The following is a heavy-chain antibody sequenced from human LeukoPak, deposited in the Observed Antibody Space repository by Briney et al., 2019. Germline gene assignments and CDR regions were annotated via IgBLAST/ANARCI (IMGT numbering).Heavy chain of an antibody. CDR3: AKDKAGYFDY. CDR1: GFTFSSYG. V-gene: IGHV3-30*18. J-gene: IGHJ4*02. D-gene: IGHD6-19*01. CDR2: ISYDGSNK. Sequence: PGRSLRLSCAASGFTFSSYGMHWVRQAPGKGLEWVAVISYDGSNKYYADSVKGRFTISRDNSKNTLYLQMNSLRAEDTAVYYCAKDKAGYFDYWGQGTLVTVSS.